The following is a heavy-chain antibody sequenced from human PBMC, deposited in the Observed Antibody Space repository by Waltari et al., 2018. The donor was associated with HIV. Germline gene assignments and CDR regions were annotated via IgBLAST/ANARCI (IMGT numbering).Heavy chain of an antibody. D-gene: IGHD2-2*01. CDR2: INHRGST. V-gene: IGHV4-34*01. J-gene: IGHJ4*02. CDR3: ARGSIVLVPAATNYFDY. Sequence: QVQLQQWGAGLLKPSETLSLTCAVYGASFSGYYWTWIRQPPGMGLEWIGEINHRGSTNYNPALKSRATISVDTSRNQFSLKLSSVTAADTAVYYCARGSIVLVPAATNYFDYWGQGTLVTVSS. CDR1: GASFSGYY.